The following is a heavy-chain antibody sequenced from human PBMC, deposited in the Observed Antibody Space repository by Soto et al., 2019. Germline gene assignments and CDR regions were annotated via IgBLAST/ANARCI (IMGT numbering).Heavy chain of an antibody. CDR2: ISAYNGNT. V-gene: IGHV1-18*04. D-gene: IGHD2-15*01. Sequence: QVQLVQSGAEVKKPGASVKVSCKASGYTFTSYGISWVRQAPGQGLEWMGWISAYNGNTNYAQQLQGRVIMTTDTTTSTAYMELRSLRSDDTAVYYCARDVRRYCSGGSCSFDYWGQGTLVTVSS. J-gene: IGHJ4*02. CDR3: ARDVRRYCSGGSCSFDY. CDR1: GYTFTSYG.